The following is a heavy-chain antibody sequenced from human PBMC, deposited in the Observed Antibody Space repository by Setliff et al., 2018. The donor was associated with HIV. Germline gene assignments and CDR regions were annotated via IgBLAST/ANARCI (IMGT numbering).Heavy chain of an antibody. D-gene: IGHD3-3*01. Sequence: QPGGSLRLSCAASGFTFSNFAINWVRQAPGKGLEWVSTISGRGTNTYYADSVKGRFTISRDNSKNTLSLQLNSLTAEDSAVYYCARGYPEWADPFGDAFDVWGQGTMVTVSS. J-gene: IGHJ3*01. CDR1: GFTFSNFA. CDR2: ISGRGTNT. V-gene: IGHV3-23*01. CDR3: ARGYPEWADPFGDAFDV.